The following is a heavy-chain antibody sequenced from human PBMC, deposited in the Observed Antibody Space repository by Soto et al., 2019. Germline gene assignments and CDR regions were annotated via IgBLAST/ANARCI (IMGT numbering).Heavy chain of an antibody. D-gene: IGHD2-21*02. Sequence: GGSLRLSCAASGFTFSSYGMHWVRQAPGKGLEWVAVISYDGSNKYYADSVKGRFTISRDNSKNTLYLQMNSLRAEDTAVYYCAKTDLTVVTANPPFDYWGQGTLVTVSS. V-gene: IGHV3-30*18. CDR1: GFTFSSYG. CDR3: AKTDLTVVTANPPFDY. CDR2: ISYDGSNK. J-gene: IGHJ4*02.